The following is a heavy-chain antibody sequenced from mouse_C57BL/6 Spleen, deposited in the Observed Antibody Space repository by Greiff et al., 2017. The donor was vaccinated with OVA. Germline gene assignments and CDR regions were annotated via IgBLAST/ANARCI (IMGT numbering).Heavy chain of an antibody. J-gene: IGHJ2*01. CDR2: IDPETGGT. CDR3: TRELKGYFDD. Sequence: VKVVESGAELVRPGASVTLSCKASGYTFTDYEMHWVKQTPVHGLEWIGAIDPETGGTAYNQKFKGKAILTADKSSSTAYMELRSLTSEDSAVYYCTRELKGYFDDWGQGTTLTVSS. CDR1: GYTFTDYE. D-gene: IGHD4-1*01. V-gene: IGHV1-15*01.